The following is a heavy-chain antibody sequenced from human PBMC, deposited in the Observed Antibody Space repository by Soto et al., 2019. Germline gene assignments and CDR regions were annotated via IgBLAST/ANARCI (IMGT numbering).Heavy chain of an antibody. CDR3: ARASCSSTSCYALDYYYYGMDV. CDR2: IWYDGSKK. CDR1: GFTFSSYG. D-gene: IGHD2-2*01. Sequence: QVQLVESGGGVVQPGRSLRLSCAASGFTFSSYGMHWVRQAPGKGLEWVAVIWYDGSKKYYADSVKGRFTISRDNSKNTRYLQMNSLRAEDTAVYYCARASCSSTSCYALDYYYYGMDVWGQGTTVTVSS. V-gene: IGHV3-33*01. J-gene: IGHJ6*02.